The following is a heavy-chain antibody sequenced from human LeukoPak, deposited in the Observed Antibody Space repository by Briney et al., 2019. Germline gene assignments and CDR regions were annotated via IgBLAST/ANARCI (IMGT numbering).Heavy chain of an antibody. V-gene: IGHV1-46*01. J-gene: IGHJ5*02. Sequence: ASVKVSCKASGYTFTSYYMHWVRQAPGQGLEWTGIINPSGGSTSYAQKFQGRVTMTRDTSTSTVYMELSSLRSEDTAVYYCARGIFYSSGWYSWFDPWGQGTLVTVSS. CDR3: ARGIFYSSGWYSWFDP. D-gene: IGHD6-19*01. CDR2: INPSGGST. CDR1: GYTFTSYY.